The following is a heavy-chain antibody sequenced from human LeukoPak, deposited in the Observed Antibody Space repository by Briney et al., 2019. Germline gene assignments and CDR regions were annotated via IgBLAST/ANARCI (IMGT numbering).Heavy chain of an antibody. CDR1: GYTFTGYY. D-gene: IGHD1-7*01. CDR3: ARDSEGVTGTTSWFDP. V-gene: IGHV1-2*02. CDR2: INPNSGGT. Sequence: ASVKVSCKASGYTFTGYYMHWVRQAPGQGLEWMGWINPNSGGTNYAQKFQGRVTMTRDTSISTAYMELSRLRSDDTAVYYCARDSEGVTGTTSWFDPWGQGTLVTVSS. J-gene: IGHJ5*02.